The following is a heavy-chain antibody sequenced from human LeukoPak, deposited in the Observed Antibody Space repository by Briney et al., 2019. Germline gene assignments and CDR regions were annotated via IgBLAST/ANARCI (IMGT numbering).Heavy chain of an antibody. V-gene: IGHV3-30*03. Sequence: GGSLRLSCAASGFSSSDYGLHWVRQAPGKGLEWVALISYDGSHKNFADSVKGRFTPSRDNSKFTMYLEMNSLRGEDTAVYFCARDKDGWGIHDFWGQGTLVTVSS. CDR2: ISYDGSHK. CDR1: GFSSSDYG. J-gene: IGHJ4*02. D-gene: IGHD3-16*01. CDR3: ARDKDGWGIHDF.